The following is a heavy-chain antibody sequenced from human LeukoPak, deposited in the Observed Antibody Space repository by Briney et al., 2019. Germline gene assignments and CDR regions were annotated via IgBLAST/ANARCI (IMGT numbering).Heavy chain of an antibody. D-gene: IGHD6-19*01. J-gene: IGHJ5*02. Sequence: PSETLSLTCTVSGGSISSYYWSWIRQPPGKGLEWIGYIYYSGSTNYNPSLKSRVTISVDTSKNQFSPKLSSVTAADTAVYYCARDKYSSSFDPWGQGTLVTVSS. CDR2: IYYSGST. CDR3: ARDKYSSSFDP. V-gene: IGHV4-59*01. CDR1: GGSISSYY.